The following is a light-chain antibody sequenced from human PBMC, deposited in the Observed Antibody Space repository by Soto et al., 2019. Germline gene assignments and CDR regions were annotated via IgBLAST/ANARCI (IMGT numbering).Light chain of an antibody. CDR1: SSNIGNNY. J-gene: IGLJ2*01. V-gene: IGLV1-51*01. CDR2: DND. Sequence: QSVLTQPPSVSAAPGQKVTISCSGSSSNIGNNYVSWYQQLPGTAPKLLIYDNDKRPSGITDRFSGSKSGTSATLGITALQTGDEADYYCGTWDGSLNTQIFGGGTKLTVL. CDR3: GTWDGSLNTQI.